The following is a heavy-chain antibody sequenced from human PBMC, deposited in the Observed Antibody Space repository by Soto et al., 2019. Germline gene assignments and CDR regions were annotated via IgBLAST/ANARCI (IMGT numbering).Heavy chain of an antibody. CDR3: ARPGYSGYDVWFDAFDI. CDR1: GGSISSSSYY. D-gene: IGHD5-12*01. Sequence: SETLSLTCTVSGGSISSSSYYWGWIRQPPGKGLEWIGSIYYSGSTYYNTSLKSRVTISVDTSKNQFSLKLSSVTAADTVFYFCARPGYSGYDVWFDAFDIWGKGTMVTVS. CDR2: IYYSGST. J-gene: IGHJ3*02. V-gene: IGHV4-39*01.